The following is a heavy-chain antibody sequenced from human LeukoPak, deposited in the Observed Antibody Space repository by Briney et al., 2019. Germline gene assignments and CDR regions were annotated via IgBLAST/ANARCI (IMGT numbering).Heavy chain of an antibody. CDR2: IYYSGST. D-gene: IGHD3-10*01. Sequence: SETLSLTCTVSGGSISSYYWSWIRQPPGKGLEWIGYIYYSGSTNYNPSLKSRVTISVDTSKNQFSLKLSSVTAADTAVYYCARDIMVRGLYYFDYWGQGTLVTVSS. J-gene: IGHJ4*02. CDR1: GGSISSYY. V-gene: IGHV4-59*12. CDR3: ARDIMVRGLYYFDY.